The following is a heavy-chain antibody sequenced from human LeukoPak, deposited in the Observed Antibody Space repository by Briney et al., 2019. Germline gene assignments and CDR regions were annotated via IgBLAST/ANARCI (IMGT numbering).Heavy chain of an antibody. Sequence: ASGKVSCKVSGYTLSELSIHWVRQAPGKELEWMGGYDPEDGETFSAQKFQGRVTMTEDTSTDTAHMELSSLRSEDTAVYYCARALRYYSDSSGYAFDYWGQGTLVTVSS. D-gene: IGHD3-22*01. CDR2: YDPEDGET. J-gene: IGHJ4*02. CDR3: ARALRYYSDSSGYAFDY. CDR1: GYTLSELS. V-gene: IGHV1-24*01.